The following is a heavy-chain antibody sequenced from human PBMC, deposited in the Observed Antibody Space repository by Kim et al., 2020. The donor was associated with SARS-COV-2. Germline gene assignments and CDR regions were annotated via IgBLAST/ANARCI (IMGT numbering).Heavy chain of an antibody. D-gene: IGHD2-15*01. CDR2: IANDASNQ. Sequence: VRRARGKELEWVAVIANDASNQKYGDTLKARFTIARDNAKNTLYLQMNSLRADDTAIDYCAKDDADYCSGSGWCYRGLDRWGQGTLAT. CDR3: AKDDADYCSGSGWCYRGLDR. V-gene: IGHV3-30*18. J-gene: IGHJ5*02.